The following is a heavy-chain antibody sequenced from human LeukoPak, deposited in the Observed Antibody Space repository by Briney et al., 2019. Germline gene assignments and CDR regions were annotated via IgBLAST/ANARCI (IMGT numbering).Heavy chain of an antibody. D-gene: IGHD6-13*01. CDR1: GGSICSSSYY. Sequence: NPSETLSLTCTVSGGSICSSSYYWGWIRQPPGKGLEWIGSIYYSGSTNYNPSLKSRVTISVDTSKNQFSLKLSAVTAADTAVYYCARGQLHSSSWYRSDWFDPWGQGTLVTVSS. J-gene: IGHJ5*02. CDR2: IYYSGST. V-gene: IGHV4-39*07. CDR3: ARGQLHSSSWYRSDWFDP.